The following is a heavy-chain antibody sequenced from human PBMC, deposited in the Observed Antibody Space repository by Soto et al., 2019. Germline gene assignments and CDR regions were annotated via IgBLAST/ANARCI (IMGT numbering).Heavy chain of an antibody. V-gene: IGHV1-46*01. CDR1: GFTFTKYY. D-gene: IGHD4-17*01. Sequence: QVQLVQSGAEVKKPGASVKVACKTSGFTFTKYYMHWVRQAPGQGLDWVGVINPSGRTTSYAQKVLGGVTMTTDACTATVYMELNSLRSEYTAVYYCARDLAVTTVTTSFDSWGQGTLVTVSS. CDR3: ARDLAVTTVTTSFDS. J-gene: IGHJ5*01. CDR2: INPSGRTT.